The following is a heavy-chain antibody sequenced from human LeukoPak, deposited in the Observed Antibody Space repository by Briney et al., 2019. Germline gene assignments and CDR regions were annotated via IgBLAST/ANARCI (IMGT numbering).Heavy chain of an antibody. CDR2: ISAYNGNT. CDR3: ATGDYYYDSSGYYYFSY. J-gene: IGHJ4*02. V-gene: IGHV1-18*01. Sequence: ASVKVSCKASGYTFTSYGISWVRQAPGQGLEWMGWISAYNGNTNYAQKLQGRATMTTDTSTSTAYMELRSLRSDDTAVYYCATGDYYYDSSGYYYFSYWGQGTLVTVSS. D-gene: IGHD3-22*01. CDR1: GYTFTSYG.